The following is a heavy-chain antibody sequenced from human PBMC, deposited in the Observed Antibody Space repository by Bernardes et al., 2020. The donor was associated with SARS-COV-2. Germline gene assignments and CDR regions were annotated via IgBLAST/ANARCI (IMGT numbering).Heavy chain of an antibody. CDR1: GFTVSSNY. V-gene: IGHV3-66*04. J-gene: IGHJ4*02. D-gene: IGHD4-17*01. CDR2: IYSGGST. Sequence: GGSLRLSCAASGFTVSSNYMSWVRQAPGKGLEWVSVIYSGGSTYYADSVKGRFTISRDNSKNTLYLQMNSLRAEDTAVYYCARLSYGDYGGYFDYWGQGTLVTVSS. CDR3: ARLSYGDYGGYFDY.